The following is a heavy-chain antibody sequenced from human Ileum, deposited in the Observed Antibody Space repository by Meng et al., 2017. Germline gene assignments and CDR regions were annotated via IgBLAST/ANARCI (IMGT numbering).Heavy chain of an antibody. CDR3: TRGGFGYSVPFDF. J-gene: IGHJ4*02. D-gene: IGHD5/OR15-5a*01. Sequence: QVQLQESGPGLVKPSQTLSLTRRVSGASLSTGGYYWGWIRQQLGKGLEWIGYSYYDGSSYYNPSLKSRPIISLDASKSQFSLRLTSMTAADTAIYYCTRGGFGYSVPFDFWGQGTLVTVSS. CDR1: GASLSTGGYY. CDR2: SYYDGSS. V-gene: IGHV4-31*03.